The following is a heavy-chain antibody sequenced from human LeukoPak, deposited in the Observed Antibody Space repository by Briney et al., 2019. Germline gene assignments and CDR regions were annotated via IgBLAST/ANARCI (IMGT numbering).Heavy chain of an antibody. D-gene: IGHD2-21*02. Sequence: SVKVSCKASGGTFSSYAISWVRQAPGQGLEWMGGIIPIFGTANYAQKFQGRVTITADESTSTAYMELSSLRSEDTAVYYCARDLTAYCGGDCFYYYGMDVWGQGTTVTASS. J-gene: IGHJ6*02. CDR3: ARDLTAYCGGDCFYYYGMDV. CDR2: IIPIFGTA. CDR1: GGTFSSYA. V-gene: IGHV1-69*13.